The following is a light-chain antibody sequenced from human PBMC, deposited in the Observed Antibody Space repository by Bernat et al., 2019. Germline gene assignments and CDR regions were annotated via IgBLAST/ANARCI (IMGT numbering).Light chain of an antibody. Sequence: EIVLTQSPGTLSLSPGERATLSCRTSQSVASTFLAWYQQKHGQVPRLLIYSASTRATGIPDRFSGSGSGTDFTLTISRLEPEDFAVYYCQHYVSSFTFGPGTKVDI. CDR1: QSVASTF. J-gene: IGKJ3*01. CDR3: QHYVSSFT. V-gene: IGKV3-20*01. CDR2: SAS.